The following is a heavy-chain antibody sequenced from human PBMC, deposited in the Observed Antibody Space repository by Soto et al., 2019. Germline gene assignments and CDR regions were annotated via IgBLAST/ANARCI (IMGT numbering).Heavy chain of an antibody. Sequence: SVKVSCKASGGTFSSYAISWVRQAPGQGLEWMGGIIPIFGTANYAQKFQGRVTITADESTSTAYMELSSLRSEDTAVYYCAGSHRTKVVTPSYYYYGMDVWGQGTTVT. CDR1: GGTFSSYA. CDR3: AGSHRTKVVTPSYYYYGMDV. CDR2: IIPIFGTA. V-gene: IGHV1-69*13. D-gene: IGHD2-21*02. J-gene: IGHJ6*02.